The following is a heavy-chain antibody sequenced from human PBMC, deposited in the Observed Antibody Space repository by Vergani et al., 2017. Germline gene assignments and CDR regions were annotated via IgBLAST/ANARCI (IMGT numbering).Heavy chain of an antibody. Sequence: EVQLVESGGGLVKPGGSLRLSCAASGFTFSSYSMNWVRQAPGKGLEWVSSISSSSSYIYYADSVKGRFTISRDNAKNSLYLQMNSLRAEDTAVYYCARTMTVRAFFDYWGQGTLVTVSS. D-gene: IGHD3-10*01. CDR3: ARTMTVRAFFDY. CDR2: ISSSSSYI. V-gene: IGHV3-21*01. J-gene: IGHJ4*02. CDR1: GFTFSSYS.